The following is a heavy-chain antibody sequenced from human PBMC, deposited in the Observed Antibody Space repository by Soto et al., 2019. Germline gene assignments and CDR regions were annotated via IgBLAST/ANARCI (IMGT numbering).Heavy chain of an antibody. CDR2: IYYSGST. CDR3: AGGYYYGSGSYPLYMDV. J-gene: IGHJ6*03. Sequence: SETLSLTCTVSGGSISSYYWSWIRQPPGKGLEWIGYIYYSGSTNYNPSLQSRVTISVDTSKNQFSLKLSSVTAADTAVYYCAGGYYYGSGSYPLYMDVWGKGTTVTVSS. V-gene: IGHV4-59*01. CDR1: GGSISSYY. D-gene: IGHD3-10*01.